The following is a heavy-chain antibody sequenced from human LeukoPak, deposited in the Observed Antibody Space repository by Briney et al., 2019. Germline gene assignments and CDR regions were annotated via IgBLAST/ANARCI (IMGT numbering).Heavy chain of an antibody. CDR1: GGTFSSYA. J-gene: IGHJ3*02. CDR3: AREGGRWAGPTTVSTPSAFDI. D-gene: IGHD4-17*01. CDR2: IIPIFGTA. V-gene: IGHV1-69*13. Sequence: SVKVSCKASGGTFSSYAISWVRQAPGQGLEWMGGIIPIFGTANYAQKFQGRVTITADESTSTAYMELSSLRSEDTAVYYCAREGGRWAGPTTVSTPSAFDIWGQGTMVTVSS.